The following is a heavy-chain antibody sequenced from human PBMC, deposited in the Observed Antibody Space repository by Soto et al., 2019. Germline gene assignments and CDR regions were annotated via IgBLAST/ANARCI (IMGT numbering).Heavy chain of an antibody. V-gene: IGHV4-30-4*01. CDR1: GGSISSGDYY. CDR2: IYYSGST. Sequence: LSLTGTVSGGSISSGDYYWSWSRQPPGKGLEWIGYIYYSGSTYYNPSLKSRVTISVDTSKNQFSLKLSSVTAADTAVYYCAREVVVVPANYGMDVWGQGTTVTVSS. D-gene: IGHD2-2*01. CDR3: AREVVVVPANYGMDV. J-gene: IGHJ6*02.